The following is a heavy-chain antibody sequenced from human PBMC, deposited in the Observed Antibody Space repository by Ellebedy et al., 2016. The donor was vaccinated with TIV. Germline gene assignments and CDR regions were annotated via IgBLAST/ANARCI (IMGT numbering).Heavy chain of an antibody. V-gene: IGHV1-18*04. D-gene: IGHD4-17*01. J-gene: IGHJ4*02. Sequence: AASVKVSCKASGYTFTSYGFSWVRQAPGQGLEWMGWISAYNGNTNFAQKFQGRVTMTKDTSTNTAYMEVRSLTSDDTAVYYCARDRRYGDYRIPCDYWGQGTLVTVSS. CDR1: GYTFTSYG. CDR2: ISAYNGNT. CDR3: ARDRRYGDYRIPCDY.